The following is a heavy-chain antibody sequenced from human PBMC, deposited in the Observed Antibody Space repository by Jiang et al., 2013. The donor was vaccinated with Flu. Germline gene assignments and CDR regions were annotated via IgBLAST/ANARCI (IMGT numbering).Heavy chain of an antibody. CDR3: ARDLLRRSGTSHYYYYGLDV. CDR2: IYYSGST. Sequence: GSGLVKPSETLSLTCTVSGDSISGYYWTWIRLTPGKELEWIGNIYYSGSTNSNPSLKSRVSISSGMSKNQVSLRLTSVTAADTAVYYCARDLLRRSGTSHYYYYGLDVWGQGTTVIVSS. D-gene: IGHD1-26*01. V-gene: IGHV4-59*13. J-gene: IGHJ6*02. CDR1: GDSISGYY.